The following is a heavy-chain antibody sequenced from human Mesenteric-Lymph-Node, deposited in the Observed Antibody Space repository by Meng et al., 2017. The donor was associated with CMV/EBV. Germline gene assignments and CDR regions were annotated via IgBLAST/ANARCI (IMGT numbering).Heavy chain of an antibody. Sequence: GESLKISCAASGFTFSSYGMHWVRQAPGKGLEWVAAISDDGSNKYYADSVKGRFTISRDNSKNTVYLQMSSLRPEDTAVYYCARLQWLVKYFDSWGQGTLVTVSS. V-gene: IGHV3-30*19. CDR1: GFTFSSYG. J-gene: IGHJ4*02. D-gene: IGHD6-19*01. CDR2: ISDDGSNK. CDR3: ARLQWLVKYFDS.